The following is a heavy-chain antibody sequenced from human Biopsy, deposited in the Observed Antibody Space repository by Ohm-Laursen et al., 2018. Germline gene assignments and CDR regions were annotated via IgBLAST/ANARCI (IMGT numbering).Heavy chain of an antibody. V-gene: IGHV4-31*01. CDR1: GGSISSGGSY. Sequence: SDTLSLTCTVSGGSISSGGSYWSWIRQRPGKGLEWIGYIFNSANTYYNPSLKNLITISGDTSKNQFSLKLNSVTAADTAMYYCARGDYFDSNGYFWFDSWGQGSLVTVSS. CDR2: IFNSANT. CDR3: ARGDYFDSNGYFWFDS. D-gene: IGHD3-22*01. J-gene: IGHJ5*01.